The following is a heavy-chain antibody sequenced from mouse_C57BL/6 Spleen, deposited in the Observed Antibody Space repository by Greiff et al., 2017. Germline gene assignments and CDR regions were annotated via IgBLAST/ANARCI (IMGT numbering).Heavy chain of an antibody. CDR3: AITTVVAPFNY. D-gene: IGHD1-1*01. CDR1: GYTFPSYW. J-gene: IGHJ2*01. CDR2: IDPSDSYT. V-gene: IGHV1-50*01. Sequence: VQLQQPGAELVKPGASVKLSCKASGYTFPSYWMQWVKQRPGQGLEWIGEIDPSDSYTNYNQKFKGKATLTVDTSSSTAYMQLSILTSEDSAVYYCAITTVVAPFNYWGQGTTLTVSS.